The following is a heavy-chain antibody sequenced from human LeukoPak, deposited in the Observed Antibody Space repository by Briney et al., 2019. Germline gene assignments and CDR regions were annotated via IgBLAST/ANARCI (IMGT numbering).Heavy chain of an antibody. J-gene: IGHJ5*02. CDR1: GGSISSYY. V-gene: IGHV4-4*07. CDR3: AREGTSGGLYWLDP. CDR2: IYTSGST. Sequence: SATVSLTCTVSGGSISSYYWSWIRQPAGKGLEWIGRIYTSGSTNYNPSLKSRVTMSVDTSKNQFSLRLSSVNAADTAVYFCAREGTSGGLYWLDPWGHGTLVTVSS. D-gene: IGHD3-10*01.